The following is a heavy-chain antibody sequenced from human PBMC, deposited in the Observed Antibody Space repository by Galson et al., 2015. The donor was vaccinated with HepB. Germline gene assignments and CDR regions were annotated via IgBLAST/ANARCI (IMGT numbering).Heavy chain of an antibody. D-gene: IGHD2/OR15-2a*01. CDR1: GLTLDAYD. J-gene: IGHJ6*03. CDR2: ISQNDIST. V-gene: IGHV3-23*01. Sequence: SLRLSCAASGLTLDAYDIRWVRQAPGRGLQWVSAISQNDISTHYADPVEGRFTISRQKSKNVVVLQMKRLKVEDTAVYYCARGSSTSFYHYYMDVWGKGTRVTVS. CDR3: ARGSSTSFYHYYMDV.